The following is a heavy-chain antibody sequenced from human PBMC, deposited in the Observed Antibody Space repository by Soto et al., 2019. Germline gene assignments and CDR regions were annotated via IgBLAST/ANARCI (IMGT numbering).Heavy chain of an antibody. CDR2: IYPADSDI. J-gene: IGHJ5*02. CDR3: ARTGGGWFDP. V-gene: IGHV5-51*01. Sequence: PGESLKISCKASGYSFSSYWIAWVRQMPGKGLEWMGIIYPADSDIRYSESSEGHVTISVDKSISTAYLQWSSLKASDSAMYYCARTGGGWFDPWGQGTLVTVSS. CDR1: GYSFSSYW. D-gene: IGHD3-10*01.